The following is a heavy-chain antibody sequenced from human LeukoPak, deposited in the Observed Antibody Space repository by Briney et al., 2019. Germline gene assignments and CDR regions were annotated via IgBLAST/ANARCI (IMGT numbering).Heavy chain of an antibody. CDR1: GGSISSCY. Sequence: PSETLSLTCTVSGGSISSCYRSWIRQFPGKGLEWIGYVYSSGSTDYNPSLQSRVTISQDTSKNQFSLRLSSVTAADTAIYYCAGPIEVVTGPWGQGTLVTVSS. J-gene: IGHJ5*02. CDR3: AGPIEVVTGP. D-gene: IGHD2-21*02. V-gene: IGHV4-4*08. CDR2: VYSSGST.